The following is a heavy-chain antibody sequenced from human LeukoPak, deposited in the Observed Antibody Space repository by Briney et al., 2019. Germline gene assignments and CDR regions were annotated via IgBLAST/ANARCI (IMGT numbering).Heavy chain of an antibody. CDR2: MNPNSGNT. Sequence: ASVKVSCKASGYTFTDSYIHWVRQAAGQGLEWMGWMNPNSGNTGYAQKFQGRVSMTRNTSISTAYMELSSMRSEDTAVYYCAIITPNNWFDPWGQGTLVTVSS. V-gene: IGHV1-8*02. CDR3: AIITPNNWFDP. CDR1: GYTFTDSY. D-gene: IGHD3-10*01. J-gene: IGHJ5*02.